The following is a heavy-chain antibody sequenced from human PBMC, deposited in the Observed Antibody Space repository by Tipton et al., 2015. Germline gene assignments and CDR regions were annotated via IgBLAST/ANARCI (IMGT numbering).Heavy chain of an antibody. V-gene: IGHV4-61*01. CDR1: GGSVNSANYY. CDR2: IYDSGST. Sequence: TLSLTCTVSGGSVNSANYYWSWIRQPPGKGLEWIGNIYDSGSTNYNPSLKSRVTISVDTSKTQFSLKMSSVTASDTAVYYCARARGRHGGLFDSWGQGILVTVSS. J-gene: IGHJ4*02. D-gene: IGHD4-23*01. CDR3: ARARGRHGGLFDS.